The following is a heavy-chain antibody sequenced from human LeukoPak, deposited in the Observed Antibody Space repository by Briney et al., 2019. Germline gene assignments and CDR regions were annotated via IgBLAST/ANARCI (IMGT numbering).Heavy chain of an antibody. Sequence: GGSLRLPCAASGFTFSSYAMSWVRQAPGKGLEWVSAISGSGGSTYYADSVKGRFTISRDNSKNTLYLQMNSLRAEDTALYYCAKAPRDSTSWYSGIDYWGQGTLVTVSS. CDR2: ISGSGGST. CDR3: AKAPRDSTSWYSGIDY. J-gene: IGHJ4*02. D-gene: IGHD6-13*01. V-gene: IGHV3-23*01. CDR1: GFTFSSYA.